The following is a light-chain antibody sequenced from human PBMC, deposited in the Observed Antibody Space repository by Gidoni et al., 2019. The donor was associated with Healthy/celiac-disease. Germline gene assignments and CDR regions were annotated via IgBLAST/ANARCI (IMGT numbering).Light chain of an antibody. J-gene: IGLJ2*01. V-gene: IGLV2-14*01. CDR2: EVS. CDR3: SSYTSSSTPHVV. CDR1: SSDVGGYNY. Sequence: QSALTQPASVSGSPGQSITISCTGTSSDVGGYNYVSWYHQHPGKAPKLMIYEVSNRPSGVSNRFSGSKSGNTASLTISGLQAEDEADYYCSSYTSSSTPHVVFGGGTKLTVL.